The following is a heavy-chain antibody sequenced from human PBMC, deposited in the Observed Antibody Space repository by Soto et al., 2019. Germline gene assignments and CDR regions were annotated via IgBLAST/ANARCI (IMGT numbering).Heavy chain of an antibody. CDR2: LYYSGST. V-gene: IGHV4-39*02. CDR3: AREVYDYVWGSYRYTGMDV. CDR1: GGSIISSNYY. D-gene: IGHD3-16*02. Sequence: SETLSLTCTVSGGSIISSNYYWGWIRQPPGKGLEWIGSLYYSGSTYYNPSLKSRVTTSVDTSKNQFSLKLSSVTAADTAVYYCAREVYDYVWGSYRYTGMDVWGQGTTVTVSS. J-gene: IGHJ6*02.